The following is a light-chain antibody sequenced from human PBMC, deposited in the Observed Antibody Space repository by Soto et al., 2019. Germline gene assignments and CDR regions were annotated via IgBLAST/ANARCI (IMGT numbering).Light chain of an antibody. CDR3: QQYGSSQYT. Sequence: EIVLTQSPGTLSLSPGERATLSCRASQSVNNNYLAWYQQKPGQATRLLIYGASSRATGIPDKFSGSGSGTDFTLTISRLEPEDVAVYYCQQYGSSQYTFCQGTKLEIK. J-gene: IGKJ2*01. CDR2: GAS. CDR1: QSVNNNY. V-gene: IGKV3-20*01.